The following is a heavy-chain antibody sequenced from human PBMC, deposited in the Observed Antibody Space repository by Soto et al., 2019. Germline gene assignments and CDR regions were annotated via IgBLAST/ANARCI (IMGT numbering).Heavy chain of an antibody. D-gene: IGHD2-21*01. Sequence: QVQLQESGPGLVKPSETLSLTCTVSGGSLGDVYWTWIRQPPGKGLEWLGYISTTGVRNYNSSLKSRLTMSTDASKNHFSLTLSSVTAADTAIYFCARHGGDVVVVREWGQGTQVTVSS. CDR1: GGSLGDVY. CDR2: ISTTGVR. V-gene: IGHV4-59*08. CDR3: ARHGGDVVVVRE. J-gene: IGHJ4*02.